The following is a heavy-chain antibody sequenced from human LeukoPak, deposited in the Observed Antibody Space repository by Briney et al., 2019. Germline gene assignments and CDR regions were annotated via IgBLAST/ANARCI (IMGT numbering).Heavy chain of an antibody. CDR2: ISWNSGSI. Sequence: PGGSLRLSCAASGFTFDDYAMHWVRQAPGKGLEWVSGISWNSGSIGCADSVRGRFTISRDNAKNSLYLQMNSLRAEDTALYYCAKSPTYYYGSGEGFLDPWGQGTLVTVSS. CDR1: GFTFDDYA. J-gene: IGHJ5*02. V-gene: IGHV3-9*01. D-gene: IGHD3-10*01. CDR3: AKSPTYYYGSGEGFLDP.